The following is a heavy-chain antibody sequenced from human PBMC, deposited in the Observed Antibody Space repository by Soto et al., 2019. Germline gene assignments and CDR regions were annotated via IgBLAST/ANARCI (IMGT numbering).Heavy chain of an antibody. Sequence: PGGSLRLSCAASGLTFSDYYMSWIRQAPGKGLEWVSYITSSGSYTKYADHVQGRFTISRDNAKNTVYLQMNSLRAEDTAVYYCARGDGDYYDGNGYLGRHWGQGTLVTVSS. CDR1: GLTFSDYY. J-gene: IGHJ4*02. V-gene: IGHV3-11*06. CDR3: ARGDGDYYDGNGYLGRH. CDR2: ITSSGSYT. D-gene: IGHD3-22*01.